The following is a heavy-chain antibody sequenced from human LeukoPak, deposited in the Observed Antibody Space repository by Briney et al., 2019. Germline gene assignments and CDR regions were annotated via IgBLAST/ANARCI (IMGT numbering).Heavy chain of an antibody. CDR1: GYTFTSYG. CDR3: ARDEARYSSGYYPNWFDP. D-gene: IGHD3-22*01. CDR2: ISGYNGYT. V-gene: IGHV1-18*01. J-gene: IGHJ5*02. Sequence: ASVTVSCKASGYTFTSYGISWVRQAPGQGIEWIGWISGYNGYTHYAHNLQGRVTMTTDTSTSTAYMELRSLRSDDTAVYYCARDEARYSSGYYPNWFDPWGQGTLVTVSS.